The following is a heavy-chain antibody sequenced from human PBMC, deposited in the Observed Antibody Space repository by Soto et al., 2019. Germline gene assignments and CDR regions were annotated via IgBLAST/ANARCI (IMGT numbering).Heavy chain of an antibody. CDR2: FDPEDGET. J-gene: IGHJ5*02. D-gene: IGHD2-8*02. Sequence: ASVKVSCKVSGYTLTELSMHWVRQAPGKGLEWMGGFDPEDGETIYAPKFQDRVIMTTNTSIYTAYLELTRLTSADTAVYYCARGRPGGGVKRSWFDPWGQGTLVTVSS. CDR3: ARGRPGGGVKRSWFDP. V-gene: IGHV1-24*01. CDR1: GYTLTELS.